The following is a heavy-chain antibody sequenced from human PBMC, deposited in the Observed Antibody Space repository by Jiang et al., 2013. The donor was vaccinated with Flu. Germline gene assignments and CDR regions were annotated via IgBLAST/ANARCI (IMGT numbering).Heavy chain of an antibody. CDR3: AGDGYNDKTGGVLFDY. J-gene: IGHJ4*02. Sequence: GPGLVKPSQTLSLTCTVSGGSISSGSYYWSWIRQPAGKGLEWIGRIYTSGSTNYNPSLKSRVTISVDTSKNQFSLKLSSVTAADTAVYYCAGDGYNDKTGGVLFDYWGQGTLVTVSS. V-gene: IGHV4-61*02. CDR1: GGSISSGSYY. CDR2: IYTSGST. D-gene: IGHD5-24*01.